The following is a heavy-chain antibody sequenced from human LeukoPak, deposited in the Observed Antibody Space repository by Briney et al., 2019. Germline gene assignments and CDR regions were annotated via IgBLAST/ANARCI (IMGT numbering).Heavy chain of an antibody. CDR1: GFTFSSYA. CDR3: ASPPSLEWP. J-gene: IGHJ5*02. CDR2: ISYDGSNK. D-gene: IGHD3-3*01. V-gene: IGHV3-30*01. Sequence: PAGSLRLSCAASGFTFSSYAMHWVRQAPGKGLEWVAVISYDGSNKYYADSVKGRFTISRDNSKNTLYLQMNSLRAEDTAVYYCASPPSLEWPWGQGTLVTVSS.